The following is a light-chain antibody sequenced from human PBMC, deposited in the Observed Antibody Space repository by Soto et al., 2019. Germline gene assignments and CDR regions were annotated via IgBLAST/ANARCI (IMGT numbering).Light chain of an antibody. CDR1: QSISSSY. CDR3: QHYVTSPLT. J-gene: IGKJ4*01. Sequence: EIVMTQSPVTLSVSPGERATLSCRASQSISSSYLAWYQQKPGQAPRLLIYGASSRATGIPDRFSGSGSGTDFTLTISRLEPEDFAVYYCQHYVTSPLTFGGGTKVDIK. V-gene: IGKV3-20*01. CDR2: GAS.